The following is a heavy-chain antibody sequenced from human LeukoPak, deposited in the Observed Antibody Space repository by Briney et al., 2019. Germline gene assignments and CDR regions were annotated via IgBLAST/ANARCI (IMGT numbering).Heavy chain of an antibody. CDR1: GFTFSSYA. D-gene: IGHD2-15*01. CDR2: ISGSGGST. J-gene: IGHJ5*02. Sequence: GGSLRLSCAASGFTFSSYAMSWVRQAPGKGLEWVSAISGSGGSTYYADSVKGRFTISRDNSKNTLYLQMNSLRAEDTAVYYCAKDRGYCSGGSCYSGLFNWFDPWGQGTLVTVSS. V-gene: IGHV3-23*01. CDR3: AKDRGYCSGGSCYSGLFNWFDP.